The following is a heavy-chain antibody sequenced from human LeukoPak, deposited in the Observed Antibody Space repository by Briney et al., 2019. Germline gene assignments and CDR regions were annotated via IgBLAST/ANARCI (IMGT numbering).Heavy chain of an antibody. D-gene: IGHD2/OR15-2a*01. Sequence: GGSLRLSCAASGFTFSSYAMHWVRQAPGKGLEWVALISYDGSNKYYADSVKARFTISRDNSENSLYLQMDSLTAEDTAVYYCTRKGSQWDFLVDYCGQGTLVTVSS. CDR3: TRKGSQWDFLVDY. CDR1: GFTFSSYA. J-gene: IGHJ4*02. CDR2: ISYDGSNK. V-gene: IGHV3-30*04.